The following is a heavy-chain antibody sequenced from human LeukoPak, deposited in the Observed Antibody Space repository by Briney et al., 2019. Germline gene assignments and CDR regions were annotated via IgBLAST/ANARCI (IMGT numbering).Heavy chain of an antibody. CDR3: ARPSGIPAAMNYYYGMDV. J-gene: IGHJ6*02. CDR2: ISSSSSYI. CDR1: GFTFSSYS. D-gene: IGHD2-2*01. V-gene: IGHV3-21*04. Sequence: GGSLRLSCAASGFTFSSYSMNWVRQAPGKGLEWVSSISSSSSYIYYADSVKGRFTISRDNAKNSLYLQMNSLRAEDTAVYYCARPSGIPAAMNYYYGMDVWGQGTTVTVSS.